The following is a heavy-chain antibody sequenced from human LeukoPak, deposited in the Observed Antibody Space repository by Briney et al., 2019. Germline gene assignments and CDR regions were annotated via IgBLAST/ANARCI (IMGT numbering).Heavy chain of an antibody. CDR2: INHSGST. D-gene: IGHD3-22*01. CDR1: GGSFSGYY. V-gene: IGHV4-34*01. CDR3: ARGATMILDY. J-gene: IGHJ4*02. Sequence: KPSEALSLTCAVYGGSFSGYYWSWIRQPPGKGLEWIGEINHSGSTNYNPSLKSRVTISVDTSKNQFSLKLSSVTAADTAVYYCARGATMILDYWGQGTLVTVSS.